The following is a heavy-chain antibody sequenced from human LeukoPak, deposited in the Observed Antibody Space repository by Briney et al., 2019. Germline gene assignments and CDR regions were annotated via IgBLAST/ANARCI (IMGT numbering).Heavy chain of an antibody. V-gene: IGHV3-21*01. Sequence: GGSLRLSCTASGFTFSRYRMHGVRQAPGKGLEWVSSISSSSSYIYYADSVKGRFTISSDNAKNSLYLQMNSLRAADTAVYYCARHWIGVAGNGFDYWGQGTLVTVSS. J-gene: IGHJ4*02. CDR2: ISSSSSYI. CDR1: GFTFSRYR. D-gene: IGHD6-19*01. CDR3: ARHWIGVAGNGFDY.